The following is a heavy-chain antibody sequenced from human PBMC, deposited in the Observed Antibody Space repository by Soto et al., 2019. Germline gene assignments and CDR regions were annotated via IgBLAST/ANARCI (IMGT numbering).Heavy chain of an antibody. J-gene: IGHJ4*02. CDR1: GFTFSSYA. CDR2: ISYDGSNK. CDR3: ARDPTEYYCDSSGYLFDY. D-gene: IGHD3-22*01. Sequence: LRLSCAASGFTFSSYAMHWVRQAPGKGLEWVAVISYDGSNKYYADSVKGRFTISRDNSKNTLYLQMNSLRAEDTAVYYCARDPTEYYCDSSGYLFDYWGQGTLVTVSS. V-gene: IGHV3-30-3*01.